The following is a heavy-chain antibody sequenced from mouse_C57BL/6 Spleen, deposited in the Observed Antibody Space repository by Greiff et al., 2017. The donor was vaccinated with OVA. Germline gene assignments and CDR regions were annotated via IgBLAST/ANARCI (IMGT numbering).Heavy chain of an antibody. D-gene: IGHD4-1*01. CDR1: GFTFSSYA. CDR2: ISSGGDYI. J-gene: IGHJ2*01. V-gene: IGHV5S21*01. Sequence: EVKVEESGAGLVKPGGSLKLSCAASGFTFSSYAMSWVRQTPEKRLEWVAYISSGGDYIYYADTVKGRFTISRDNARNTLYLQISSLKSEDTAMYYCTRPAGTGYYYFDYWGQGTTLTVSS. CDR3: TRPAGTGYYYFDY.